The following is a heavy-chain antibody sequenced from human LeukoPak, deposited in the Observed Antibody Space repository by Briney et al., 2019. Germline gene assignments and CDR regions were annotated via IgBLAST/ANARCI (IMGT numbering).Heavy chain of an antibody. V-gene: IGHV4-34*01. CDR1: GGSFSGYY. Sequence: PSETLSLTCAVYGGSFSGYYWSWIRQPPGKGLEWIGEINHSGSTNYNPSLKSRVTISVDTPKNQFSLKLSSVTAADTAVYYCARETDIVVVPAASGSNWFDPWGQGTLVTVSS. CDR2: INHSGST. J-gene: IGHJ5*02. D-gene: IGHD2-2*01. CDR3: ARETDIVVVPAASGSNWFDP.